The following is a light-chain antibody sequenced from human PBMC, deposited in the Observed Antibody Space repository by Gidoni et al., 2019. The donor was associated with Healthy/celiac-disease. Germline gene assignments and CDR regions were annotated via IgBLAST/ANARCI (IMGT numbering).Light chain of an antibody. J-gene: IGKJ1*01. V-gene: IGKV3-15*01. CDR1: QSVSSN. Sequence: IVMTQSPATLSVSPGERATLSCRASQSVSSNLAWYQQKPGQAPRLRIYGASTRATGIPARFSGSGSGTEFTLTISSLQSEDFAVYYCQQYKGTFGQGTKVEIK. CDR2: GAS. CDR3: QQYKGT.